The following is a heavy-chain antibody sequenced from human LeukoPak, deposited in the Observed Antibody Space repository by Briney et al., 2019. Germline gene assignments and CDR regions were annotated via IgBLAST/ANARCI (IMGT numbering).Heavy chain of an antibody. CDR1: GGSFSGYY. V-gene: IGHV4-34*01. CDR3: ARGLLRHGSGNYYYGMDV. D-gene: IGHD3-10*01. J-gene: IGHJ6*02. Sequence: PSETLSLTCAVYGGSFSGYYWSWIRQPPGKGLEWIGEINHSGSTNYNPSLKSRVTISVDTSKNQFSLKLSSVTAADTAVYYCARGLLRHGSGNYYYGMDVWGQGTTVTVSS. CDR2: INHSGST.